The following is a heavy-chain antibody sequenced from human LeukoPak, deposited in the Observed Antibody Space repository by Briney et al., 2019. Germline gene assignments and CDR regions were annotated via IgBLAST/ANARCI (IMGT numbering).Heavy chain of an antibody. Sequence: SQTLSLTCTVSGGSISIGSYYWSWIRQPAGKGLQWIGRIYTSGSTNYNPSRTTPFTISVDTSKIQFSLKRSSVTAADTAVYYCARDDPLGYWGQGTLVTVSS. V-gene: IGHV4-61*02. CDR3: ARDDPLGY. J-gene: IGHJ4*02. CDR2: IYTSGST. CDR1: GGSISIGSYY.